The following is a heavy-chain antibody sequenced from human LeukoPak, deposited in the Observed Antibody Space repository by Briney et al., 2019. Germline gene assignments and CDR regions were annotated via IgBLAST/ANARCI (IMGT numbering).Heavy chain of an antibody. CDR3: ARDLNYDSSDSALDY. CDR2: ISSFSGTI. Sequence: GGSLRLSCVASGITFSSYSMNWVRQAPGKGLEWVSYISSFSGTINYADSVKGRFTISRDNAKNSLYLQMNSLRAEDTAVYYCARDLNYDSSDSALDYWGQGTLVTVSS. V-gene: IGHV3-48*01. J-gene: IGHJ4*02. CDR1: GITFSSYS. D-gene: IGHD3-22*01.